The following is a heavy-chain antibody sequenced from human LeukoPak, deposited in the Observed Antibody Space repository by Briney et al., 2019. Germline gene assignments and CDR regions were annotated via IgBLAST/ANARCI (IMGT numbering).Heavy chain of an antibody. D-gene: IGHD3-22*01. Sequence: ASVKVSCKASGGTFSSYAISWVRQAPGQGLEWMGRIIPILGIANYAQKFQGRVTITADKSTSTAYMELSSLRSEDTAVYYCAKDSSASTMIVVVISYFDYWGQGTLVTVSS. J-gene: IGHJ4*02. V-gene: IGHV1-69*04. CDR2: IIPILGIA. CDR1: GGTFSSYA. CDR3: AKDSSASTMIVVVISYFDY.